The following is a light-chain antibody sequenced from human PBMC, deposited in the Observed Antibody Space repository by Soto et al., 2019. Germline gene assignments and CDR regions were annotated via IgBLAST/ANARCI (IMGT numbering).Light chain of an antibody. V-gene: IGKV3-15*01. J-gene: IGKJ2*01. Sequence: EIVMTQSPATLSVSPGERATLYCGASQSVNTHLAWYQQKPGQAPRLLIFGASSRATGIPARFSGSGSGTEFTLTISSLQSEDFAVYYCQQYNSWYSFGQGTKLEIK. CDR3: QQYNSWYS. CDR1: QSVNTH. CDR2: GAS.